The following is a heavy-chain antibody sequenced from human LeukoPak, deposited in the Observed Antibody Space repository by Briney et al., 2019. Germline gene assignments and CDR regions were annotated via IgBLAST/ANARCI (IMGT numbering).Heavy chain of an antibody. CDR2: MYSSGST. D-gene: IGHD5-12*01. Sequence: SETLSLTCTVSGGSISSSRYFWGWIRQPPGKGLEWIGSMYSSGSTYYNPSLNSQVTISVDTPMNQFALQFGPVTAADTVVYYCERSGSGYPRYFFDYWGQGTLVTVSS. CDR1: GGSISSSRYF. CDR3: ERSGSGYPRYFFDY. J-gene: IGHJ4*02. V-gene: IGHV4-39*06.